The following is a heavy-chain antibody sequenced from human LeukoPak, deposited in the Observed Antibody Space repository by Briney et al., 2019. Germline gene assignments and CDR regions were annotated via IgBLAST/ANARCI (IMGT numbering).Heavy chain of an antibody. CDR1: GGSISSGSYY. D-gene: IGHD1-26*01. CDR3: ARGSMGALFDY. CDR2: IYTSGST. Sequence: PSETLSLTCTVSGGSISSGSYYWSWIRQPAGKGLEWIGRIYTSGSTNYNPSLKSRVTISVDTSKNQFSLKLSSVTAADTAVYYCARGSMGALFDYWGQGTLVTVSS. V-gene: IGHV4-61*02. J-gene: IGHJ4*02.